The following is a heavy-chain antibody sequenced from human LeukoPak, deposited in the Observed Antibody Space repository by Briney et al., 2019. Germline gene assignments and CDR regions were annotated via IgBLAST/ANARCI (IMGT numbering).Heavy chain of an antibody. CDR3: ARGNCDILTGYQYYFDY. CDR1: GYTFTNYT. CDR2: SNAGNANT. V-gene: IGHV1-3*02. J-gene: IGHJ4*02. Sequence: ASVKVSCKASGYTFTNYTIHWVRQAPGQRLEWMGWSNAGNANTKYSQEFQGRVSITRDTSASTAYMELSSLRSNDTAMYYCARGNCDILTGYQYYFDYWGQGTLVTVSS. D-gene: IGHD3-9*01.